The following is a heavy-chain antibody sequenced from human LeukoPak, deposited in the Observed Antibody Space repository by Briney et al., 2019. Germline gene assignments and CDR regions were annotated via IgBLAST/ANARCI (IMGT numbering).Heavy chain of an antibody. D-gene: IGHD6-13*01. CDR3: ARHPPNGIAAAGGFDY. CDR1: GGSISSYY. J-gene: IGHJ4*02. CDR2: IYYSGGT. Sequence: PSETLSLTCTVSGGSISSYYWSWIRQPPGKGLEWIGYIYYSGGTNYNPSLKSRVTISVDTSKNQFSLKLSSVTAADTAVYYCARHPPNGIAAAGGFDYWGQGTLVTVSS. V-gene: IGHV4-59*08.